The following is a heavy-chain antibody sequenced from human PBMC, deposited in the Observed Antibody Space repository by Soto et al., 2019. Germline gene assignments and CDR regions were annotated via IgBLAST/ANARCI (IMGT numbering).Heavy chain of an antibody. CDR3: ARDYVIAAAGTDYYYGMDV. D-gene: IGHD6-13*01. CDR2: ISSSSSYT. V-gene: IGHV3-11*06. J-gene: IGHJ6*02. Sequence: GGSLRLSCVASGFTFSDYYMSWIRQAPGKGLEWVSYISSSSSYTNYADSVKGRFTISRDNAKNSLYLQMNSLRAEDTAVYYCARDYVIAAAGTDYYYGMDVWGQGTTVTVSS. CDR1: GFTFSDYY.